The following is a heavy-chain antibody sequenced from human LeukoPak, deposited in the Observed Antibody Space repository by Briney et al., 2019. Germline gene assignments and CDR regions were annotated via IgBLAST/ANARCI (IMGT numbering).Heavy chain of an antibody. V-gene: IGHV4-34*01. D-gene: IGHD6-6*01. Sequence: SETLSLTCAVYGGSFSGYYWSWIRQPPGKGLEWIGEINHSGSTNYNPSLKSRVTISVDTSKNQFSLKLSSVTAADTAVYYCARSTSIAARRPFDYWGQGTLVTVSS. CDR2: INHSGST. CDR1: GGSFSGYY. J-gene: IGHJ4*02. CDR3: ARSTSIAARRPFDY.